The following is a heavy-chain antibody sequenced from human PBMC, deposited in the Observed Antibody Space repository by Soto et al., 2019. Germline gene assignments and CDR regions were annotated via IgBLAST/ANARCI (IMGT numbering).Heavy chain of an antibody. D-gene: IGHD4-17*01. V-gene: IGHV4-59*01. CDR3: ARDSGYGDPFDY. CDR1: GGSISSYY. CDR2: IYYSGNT. J-gene: IGHJ4*02. Sequence: SETLSLTCTVSGGSISSYYWSWIRQPPGKGLEWIGYIYYSGNTNYNPSLRSRVTISVDTFKNQFSLKLRSVTPADTAVYYCARDSGYGDPFDYWGQGTLVTVSS.